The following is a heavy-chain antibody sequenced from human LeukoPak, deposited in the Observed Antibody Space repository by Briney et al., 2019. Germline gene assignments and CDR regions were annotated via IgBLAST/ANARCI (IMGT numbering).Heavy chain of an antibody. J-gene: IGHJ5*02. D-gene: IGHD2-2*01. Sequence: GGSLRLSCAASGFTFSSYSMNWVRQAPGKGLEWVSSISSSSSYIYYADSVKGRFTISRDNAKNSLYLQMNSLRAEDTAVYYCARDLIVVAPAAPWFDPWGQGTLVTVSS. CDR1: GFTFSSYS. CDR2: ISSSSSYI. V-gene: IGHV3-21*01. CDR3: ARDLIVVAPAAPWFDP.